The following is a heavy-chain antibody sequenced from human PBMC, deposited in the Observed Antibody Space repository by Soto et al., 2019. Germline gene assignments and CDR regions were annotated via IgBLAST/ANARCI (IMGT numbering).Heavy chain of an antibody. CDR3: ARKEDFWSGYLNAFDI. Sequence: GGSLRLSCAASGFTFSSYSMNWVRQAPGKGLEWVSSISSSSSYIYYADSVKGRFTISRDNAKNSLYLQMNSLRAEDTAVYYCARKEDFWSGYLNAFDIWGQGTMVTVSS. D-gene: IGHD3-3*01. J-gene: IGHJ3*02. CDR2: ISSSSSYI. V-gene: IGHV3-21*01. CDR1: GFTFSSYS.